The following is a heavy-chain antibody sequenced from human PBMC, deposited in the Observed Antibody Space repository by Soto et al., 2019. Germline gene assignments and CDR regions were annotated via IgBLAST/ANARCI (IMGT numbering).Heavy chain of an antibody. CDR1: GYSFAGYW. J-gene: IGHJ5*02. Sequence: GESLKISCKGSGYSFAGYWITWVRQKPGKGLEWMGRIDPSDSQTYYSPSFRGHVTISVTKSITTVFLQWSSLRASDTAMYYCAMKGAGDWFGPWVQGTLVTVSA. D-gene: IGHD3-16*01. V-gene: IGHV5-10-1*01. CDR2: IDPSDSQT. CDR3: AMKGAGDWFGP.